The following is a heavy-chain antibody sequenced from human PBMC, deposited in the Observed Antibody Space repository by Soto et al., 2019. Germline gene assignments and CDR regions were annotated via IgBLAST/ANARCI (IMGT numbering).Heavy chain of an antibody. CDR3: ARTSYYGQNWFDP. Sequence: HITLKESGPTLVKPTQTLTLTCTFSGCSLSTSGVAVCWLRQPPGTALAWLALIYWDDDKRYSPSLKSRLTSTQDTSKNQVVRTITNVDPVDTATYYFARTSYYGQNWFDPWGQGTLVTVSS. D-gene: IGHD3-10*01. J-gene: IGHJ5*02. V-gene: IGHV2-5*02. CDR2: IYWDDDK. CDR1: GCSLSTSGVA.